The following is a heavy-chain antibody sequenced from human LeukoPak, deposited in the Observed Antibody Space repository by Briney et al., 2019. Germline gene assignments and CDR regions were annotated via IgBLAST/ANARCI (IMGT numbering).Heavy chain of an antibody. V-gene: IGHV4-34*01. CDR3: ARALMGWNYFHY. CDR1: GGSFSGYY. D-gene: IGHD6-19*01. J-gene: IGHJ4*02. Sequence: SETLSLTCAVYGGSFSGYYWSWIRQPPGKGLEWIGEINHSGSTNYNPSLKSRVTISVDTSKNQFSLKLSSVTAADTAVYYCARALMGWNYFHYWGQGTLVTVSS. CDR2: INHSGST.